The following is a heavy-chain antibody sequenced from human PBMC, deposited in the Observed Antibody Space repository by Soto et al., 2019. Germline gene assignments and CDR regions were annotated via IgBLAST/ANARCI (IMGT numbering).Heavy chain of an antibody. D-gene: IGHD4-4*01. CDR3: AREYSMTVDF. CDR2: ISAYNGNT. CDR1: GYTFTSYG. Sequence: QVQLVQSGAEVKKPGASVKVSCKASGYTFTSYGITWLRQAPGQGLEWMGWISAYNGNTNYAHKVQGRLTMTTDTSTSTAYMELRSLRSDDTAMYDCAREYSMTVDFWGQGTLVTVSS. J-gene: IGHJ4*02. V-gene: IGHV1-18*01.